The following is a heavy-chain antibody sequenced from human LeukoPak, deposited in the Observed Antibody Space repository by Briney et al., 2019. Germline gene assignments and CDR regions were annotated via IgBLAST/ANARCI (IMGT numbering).Heavy chain of an antibody. Sequence: PSETLSLTCAVSGYSISSGYYWGWIRQPPGKGLEWIGSIYHSGSTYYNPSLKSRVTISVDTSKNQFSLKLSSVTAADTAVYYCARIGSSSATHYYYYYMDVWGKGTTVTVSS. V-gene: IGHV4-38-2*01. CDR2: IYHSGST. CDR3: ARIGSSSATHYYYYYMDV. CDR1: GYSISSGYY. D-gene: IGHD6-6*01. J-gene: IGHJ6*03.